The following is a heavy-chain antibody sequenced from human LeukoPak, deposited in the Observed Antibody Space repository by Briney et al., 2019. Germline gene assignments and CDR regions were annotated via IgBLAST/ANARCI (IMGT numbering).Heavy chain of an antibody. CDR2: ISYDGSNK. J-gene: IGHJ4*02. CDR1: GFAFSSYG. CDR3: AKDLVGYCSGGSCYWGVFDY. V-gene: IGHV3-30*18. Sequence: GGSLRLSCAASGFAFSSYGMHWVRQAPGKGLEWVAVISYDGSNKYYADSGKGRFTISRDNSKNTLYLEMNSPRAEDTAVYYCAKDLVGYCSGGSCYWGVFDYWGQGTLVTVSS. D-gene: IGHD2-15*01.